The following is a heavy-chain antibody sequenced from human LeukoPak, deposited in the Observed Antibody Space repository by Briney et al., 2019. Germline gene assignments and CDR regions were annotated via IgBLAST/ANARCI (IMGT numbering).Heavy chain of an antibody. CDR2: INHSGST. D-gene: IGHD2-8*01. CDR1: GGSFSSYY. CDR3: ARESVLMVYAMPHYYYYGMDV. J-gene: IGHJ6*02. V-gene: IGHV4-34*01. Sequence: SETLSLTCAVYGGSFSSYYWSWIRQPPGKGLEWIGEINHSGSTNYNPSPKSRVTISVDTSKNQFSLKLSSVTAADTAVYYCARESVLMVYAMPHYYYYGMDVWGQGTTVTVSS.